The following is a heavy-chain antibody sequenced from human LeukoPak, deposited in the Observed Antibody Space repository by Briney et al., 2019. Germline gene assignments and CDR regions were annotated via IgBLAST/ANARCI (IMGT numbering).Heavy chain of an antibody. Sequence: GESLNVSCKGSGYRFTSFWIGWVGQMPGKGLEWMGIIYPGDSDTRYSPSFQGQVTISADKSISTAYLQWSSLKASDTAMYYCFQASSSSFDYWGQGTLVTVSS. J-gene: IGHJ4*02. CDR3: FQASSSSFDY. D-gene: IGHD6-6*01. CDR2: IYPGDSDT. CDR1: GYRFTSFW. V-gene: IGHV5-51*01.